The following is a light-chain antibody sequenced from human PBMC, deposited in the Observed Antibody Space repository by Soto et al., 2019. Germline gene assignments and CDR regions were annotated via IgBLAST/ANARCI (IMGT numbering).Light chain of an antibody. V-gene: IGLV3-21*04. CDR2: YDS. J-gene: IGLJ1*01. Sequence: SYELTQPPSVSMAPGKTARITCGGNAIGRKTVHWYQQKPGQAPVLVIYYDSDRPSGIPERFSGSNSGNTATLTISRVEVGDEADYYCQVWDNSSDHKGVFGTGTKLTVL. CDR1: AIGRKT. CDR3: QVWDNSSDHKGV.